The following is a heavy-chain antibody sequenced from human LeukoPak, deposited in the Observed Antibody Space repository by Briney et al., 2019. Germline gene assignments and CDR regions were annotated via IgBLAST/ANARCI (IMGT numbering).Heavy chain of an antibody. CDR2: INHSGST. Sequence: SETLSLTCAVYGGSFSGYYWSWIRQPPGKGLEWIGEINHSGSTNYNPSLKSRVTISVDTSKNQFSLKLSSVTAADTAVYYCASYVLRFLEWLLYFDYWGQGTLVTVSS. D-gene: IGHD3-3*01. J-gene: IGHJ4*02. CDR1: GGSFSGYY. CDR3: ASYVLRFLEWLLYFDY. V-gene: IGHV4-34*01.